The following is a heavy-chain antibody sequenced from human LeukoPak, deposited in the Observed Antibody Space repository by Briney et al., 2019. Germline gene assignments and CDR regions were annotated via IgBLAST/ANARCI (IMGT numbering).Heavy chain of an antibody. J-gene: IGHJ1*01. D-gene: IGHD3-22*01. V-gene: IGHV3-74*01. CDR1: GFTFSSYW. CDR2: INSDGSST. CDR3: ARGTYYYDSSAYYSEYFQH. Sequence: PGGSLRLSCAASGFTFSSYWMHWVRPAPGKGLVWVSRINSDGSSTSYADSVKGRFTISRDNARNTLYLQMNSLRAEDTAVYYCARGTYYYDSSAYYSEYFQHWGQGTLVTVSS.